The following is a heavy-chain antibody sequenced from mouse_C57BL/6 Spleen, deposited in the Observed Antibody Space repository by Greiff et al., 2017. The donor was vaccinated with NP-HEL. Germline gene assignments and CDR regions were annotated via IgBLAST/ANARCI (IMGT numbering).Heavy chain of an antibody. Sequence: VQLQESGAELVRPGTSVKVSCKASGYAFTNYLIEWVKQRPGQGLEWIGVINPGSGGTNYNEKFKGKATLTADKSSSTAYMQLSSLTSEDSAVYFCARGYYDYDGGFDYWGQGTTLTVSS. J-gene: IGHJ2*01. CDR2: INPGSGGT. CDR3: ARGYYDYDGGFDY. D-gene: IGHD2-4*01. V-gene: IGHV1-54*01. CDR1: GYAFTNYL.